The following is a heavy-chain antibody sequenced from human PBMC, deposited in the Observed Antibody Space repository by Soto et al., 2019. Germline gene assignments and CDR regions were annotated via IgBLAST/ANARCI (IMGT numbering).Heavy chain of an antibody. CDR1: GGFFSSST. CDR2: IVPVFRTA. J-gene: IGHJ5*02. Sequence: QVQLVQAGAEVKKPGSSVKVSCSASGGFFSSSTISCVRQAPGQGLEWMGGIVPVFRTAHYGQKFQGRVTITADDSTTTAYMELTSLRSADTAMYYCATDFGGQPSPWGQGTLVTVSS. CDR3: ATDFGGQPSP. V-gene: IGHV1-69*12. D-gene: IGHD4-17*01.